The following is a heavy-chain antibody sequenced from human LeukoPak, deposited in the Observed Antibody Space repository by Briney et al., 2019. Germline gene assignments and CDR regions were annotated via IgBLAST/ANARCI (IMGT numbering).Heavy chain of an antibody. J-gene: IGHJ4*02. Sequence: SQTLSLTCTVSGGSISSTSYYWSWIRQPAGKGLEWIGHIYTTGSTNYNPSLKSRVTISVDTSKNQFSLKLSSVTAADTAVYYCARDQEHAYWGQGTLVTVSS. CDR3: ARDQEHAY. V-gene: IGHV4-61*09. CDR2: IYTTGST. D-gene: IGHD2-21*01. CDR1: GGSISSTSYY.